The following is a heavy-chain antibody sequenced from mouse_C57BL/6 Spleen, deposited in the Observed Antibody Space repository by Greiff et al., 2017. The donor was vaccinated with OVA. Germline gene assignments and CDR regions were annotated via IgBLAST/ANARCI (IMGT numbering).Heavy chain of an antibody. CDR3: AMGYYGSSYYWYFDV. J-gene: IGHJ1*03. V-gene: IGHV1-50*01. D-gene: IGHD1-1*01. CDR1: GYTFTSYW. Sequence: QVQLQQPGAELVKPGASVKLSCKASGYTFTSYWMQWVKQRPGQGLEWIGEIDPSDSYTNYNQKFKGKATLTVDKSSSTAYMQLSSLTSEDSAVYYCAMGYYGSSYYWYFDVWGTGTTVTVSS. CDR2: IDPSDSYT.